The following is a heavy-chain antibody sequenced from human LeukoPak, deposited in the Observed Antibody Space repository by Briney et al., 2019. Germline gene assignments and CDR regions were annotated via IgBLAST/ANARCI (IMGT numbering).Heavy chain of an antibody. Sequence: SETLSLTCAVYGGSFSGHYWSWIRQSPGKGLEWIGEINHSGSTNSNPSLKSRVTISVDTSKNLFSLKLSSVTAADTAVYYCARGSRLTGAFDIWGQGTMVTVSS. J-gene: IGHJ3*02. V-gene: IGHV4-34*01. CDR1: GGSFSGHY. CDR2: INHSGST. D-gene: IGHD3-9*01. CDR3: ARGSRLTGAFDI.